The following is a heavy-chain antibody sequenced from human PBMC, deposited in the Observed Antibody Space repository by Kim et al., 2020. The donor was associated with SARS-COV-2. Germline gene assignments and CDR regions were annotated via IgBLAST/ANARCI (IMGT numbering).Heavy chain of an antibody. V-gene: IGHV4-34*01. D-gene: IGHD3-10*01. J-gene: IGHJ4*02. CDR3: ARGRRGITMVRGVPDY. Sequence: SETLSLTCAVYGGSFSGYYWSWIRQPPGKGLEWIGEINHSGSTNYNPSLKSRVTISVDTSKNQFSLKLSSVTAADTAVYYCARGRRGITMVRGVPDYWGQGTLVTVSS. CDR1: GGSFSGYY. CDR2: INHSGST.